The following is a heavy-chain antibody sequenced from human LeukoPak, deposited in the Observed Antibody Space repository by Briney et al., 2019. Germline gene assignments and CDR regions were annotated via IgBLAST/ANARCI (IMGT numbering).Heavy chain of an antibody. V-gene: IGHV4-59*08. CDR3: ARVTGIGYYYYCMDV. Sequence: PSETLSLTCTVSGGSISSYYWSWIRQPPGKGLEWIGYIYYSGSTNYNPSLKSRVTISVDTSKNQFSLKLSSVTAADTAVYYCARVTGIGYYYYCMDVWGKGTTVTVSS. D-gene: IGHD1-20*01. J-gene: IGHJ6*03. CDR2: IYYSGST. CDR1: GGSISSYY.